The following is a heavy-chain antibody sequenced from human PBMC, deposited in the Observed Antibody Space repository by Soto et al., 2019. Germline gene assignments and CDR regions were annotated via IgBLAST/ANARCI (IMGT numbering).Heavy chain of an antibody. CDR3: TKDTAMVDGGY. V-gene: IGHV3-15*01. CDR1: GFTFSNAW. Sequence: EVQLVESGGGLVKPGGSLRLSCAASGFTFSNAWMSWVRQAPGKGLEWVGRIKSKTDGGTTDYAAPVKGRFTISRDDSKNTLYLQMNSLKTEDTAVYYCTKDTAMVDGGYWGQGTLVTVSS. D-gene: IGHD5-18*01. CDR2: IKSKTDGGTT. J-gene: IGHJ4*02.